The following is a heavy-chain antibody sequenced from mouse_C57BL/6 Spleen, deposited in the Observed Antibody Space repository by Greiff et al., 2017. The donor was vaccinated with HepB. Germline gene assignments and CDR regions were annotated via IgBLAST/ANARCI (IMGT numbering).Heavy chain of an antibody. CDR2: ISYDGSN. V-gene: IGHV3-6*01. CDR1: GYSITSGYY. CDR3: ARGGNGYYEFAY. D-gene: IGHD2-3*01. J-gene: IGHJ3*01. Sequence: DVQLQESGPGLVKPSQSLSLTCSVTGYSITSGYYWNWIRQFPGNKLEWMGYISYDGSNNYNPSLKNRISITRDTSKNQFFLKLNSVTTEDTATYYCARGGNGYYEFAYWGQGTLVTVSA.